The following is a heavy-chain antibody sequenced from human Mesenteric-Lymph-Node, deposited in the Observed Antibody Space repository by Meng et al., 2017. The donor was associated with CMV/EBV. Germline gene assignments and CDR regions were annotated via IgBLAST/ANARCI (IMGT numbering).Heavy chain of an antibody. CDR1: GFSVSESY. Sequence: GESLKISCAASGFSVSESYMSWVRHTPGKGLEWVSIIYAGGSTYYADSVRGRFTISRDNSKNSLYLQMNSLRTEDTALYYCAKDQLDCSGGSCYSPYYYYYGMDVWGQGTTVTVSS. CDR3: AKDQLDCSGGSCYSPYYYYYGMDV. J-gene: IGHJ6*02. CDR2: IYAGGST. V-gene: IGHV3-53*05. D-gene: IGHD2-15*01.